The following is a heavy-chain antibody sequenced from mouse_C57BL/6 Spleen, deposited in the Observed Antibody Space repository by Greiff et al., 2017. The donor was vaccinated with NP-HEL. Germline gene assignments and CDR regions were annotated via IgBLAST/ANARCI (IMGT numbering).Heavy chain of an antibody. V-gene: IGHV5-17*01. Sequence: DVQLVESGGGLVKPGGSLKLSCAASGFTFSDYGMHWVRQAPEKGLEWVAYISSGSSTIYYADTVKGRFTISRDNAKNTLFLQMTSLRSEDTAMYYCARSNGYDVPYFDYWGQGTTLTVSS. D-gene: IGHD2-2*01. CDR3: ARSNGYDVPYFDY. CDR1: GFTFSDYG. CDR2: ISSGSSTI. J-gene: IGHJ2*01.